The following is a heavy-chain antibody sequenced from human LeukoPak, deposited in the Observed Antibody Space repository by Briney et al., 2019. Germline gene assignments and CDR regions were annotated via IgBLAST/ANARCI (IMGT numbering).Heavy chain of an antibody. CDR1: GDYITTTNYY. D-gene: IGHD3-9*01. CDR2: VFYSGTT. J-gene: IGHJ4*02. CDR3: ARRSRLYKHETTGYHDS. V-gene: IGHV4-39*01. Sequence: SETLSLTCNVSGDYITTTNYYWAWIRQPPGKGLEWIAGVFYSGTTYYNSSLKSRVLISMDTSTKQISLRLTSVTATDTAIYYCARRSRLYKHETTGYHDSWGQGTLVTVSS.